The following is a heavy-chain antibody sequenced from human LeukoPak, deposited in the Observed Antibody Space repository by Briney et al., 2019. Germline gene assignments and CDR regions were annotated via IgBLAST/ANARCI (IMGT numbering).Heavy chain of an antibody. CDR3: AKLAGKTAYGDEYYCMDV. J-gene: IGHJ6*02. V-gene: IGHV3-23*01. D-gene: IGHD4-17*01. CDR1: GITLSNYG. Sequence: GGSLRLSCAVSGITLSNYGMSWARQARGKGREWLAGISDSGGKTNYADPVKGRFTNSRDNPKNTLYLQMNSLRAEDTAVYYCAKLAGKTAYGDEYYCMDVWGQGTTVTVSS. CDR2: ISDSGGKT.